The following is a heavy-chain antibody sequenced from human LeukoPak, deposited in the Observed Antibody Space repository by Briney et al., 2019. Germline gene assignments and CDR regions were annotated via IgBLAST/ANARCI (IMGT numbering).Heavy chain of an antibody. CDR2: INHSGST. Sequence: SETLSLTCTVYGGSFSGYYWNWIRQPPGKGLEWIGEINHSGSTNYNPSLKSRVTISLDTSKNQFSLKLSSVTAADTAVYYCVAGLVSGFAYWGRGTLVTVAS. D-gene: IGHD6-19*01. CDR3: VAGLVSGFAY. J-gene: IGHJ4*02. CDR1: GGSFSGYY. V-gene: IGHV4-34*01.